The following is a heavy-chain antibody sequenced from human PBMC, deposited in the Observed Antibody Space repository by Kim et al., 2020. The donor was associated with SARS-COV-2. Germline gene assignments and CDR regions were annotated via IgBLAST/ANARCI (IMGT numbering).Heavy chain of an antibody. CDR2: ISGSGGST. D-gene: IGHD2-21*02. J-gene: IGHJ4*02. CDR1: GFTFSSYA. CDR3: AKDNLGGGDCYWCPNDY. V-gene: IGHV3-23*01. Sequence: GGSLRLSCAASGFTFSSYAMSWVRQAPGKGLEWVSAISGSGGSTYYADSVKGRFTISRDNSKNTLYLQMNSLRAEDTAVYYCAKDNLGGGDCYWCPNDYWGQGTLVTVSS.